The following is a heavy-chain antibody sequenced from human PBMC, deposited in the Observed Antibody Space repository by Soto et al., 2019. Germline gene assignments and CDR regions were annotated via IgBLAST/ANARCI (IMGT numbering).Heavy chain of an antibody. V-gene: IGHV3-23*01. J-gene: IGHJ4*02. Sequence: GGSLRLSCAASGFKFSNYAMSWVRQAPGKGLEWVSLISATGGGTYYADSVKGRFTISRDNSHNTLYLQVHSLTAEDTAVYYCAQDSRAAGTSAFYFDFWGQGAQVTVAS. CDR3: AQDSRAAGTSAFYFDF. CDR1: GFKFSNYA. CDR2: ISATGGGT. D-gene: IGHD6-25*01.